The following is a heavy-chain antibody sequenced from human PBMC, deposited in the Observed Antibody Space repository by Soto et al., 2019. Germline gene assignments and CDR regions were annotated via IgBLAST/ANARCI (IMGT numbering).Heavy chain of an antibody. V-gene: IGHV3-21*06. CDR2: ISSTTNYI. CDR1: GFTFTRFS. Sequence: GGSLRLSCAASGFTFTRFSMNWVRQAPGKGLEWVSSISSTTNYIFYGDSMKGRFTISRDNAKNSLYLEMNSLRAEDTAVYYCARESEDLTSNFDYWGQGTLVTVSS. CDR3: ARESEDLTSNFDY. J-gene: IGHJ4*02.